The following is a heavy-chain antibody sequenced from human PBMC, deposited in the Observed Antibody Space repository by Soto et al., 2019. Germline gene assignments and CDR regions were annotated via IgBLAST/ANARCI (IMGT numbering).Heavy chain of an antibody. CDR3: ATARFLIFGVVIADNWFDP. D-gene: IGHD3-3*01. CDR1: GYTLTELS. J-gene: IGHJ5*02. Sequence: VASVKVSCKVSGYTLTELSMHWVRQAPGKGLEWMGGFDPEDGETIYAQKFQGRVTMTEDTSTDTAYMELSSLRSGDTAVYYYATARFLIFGVVIADNWFDPWGQGTLVTVSS. V-gene: IGHV1-24*01. CDR2: FDPEDGET.